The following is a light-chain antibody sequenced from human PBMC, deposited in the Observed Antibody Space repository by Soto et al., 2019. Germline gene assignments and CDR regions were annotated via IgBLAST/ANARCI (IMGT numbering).Light chain of an antibody. J-gene: IGLJ2*01. CDR3: CSYAGSSTLV. V-gene: IGLV2-11*01. CDR2: DVT. Sequence: QSALTQPRSVSGSPGQSVTISCTGTSSDVGGYGDVSWYQQHPGKAPKLIIYDVTRRPSGVPDRFSGSKSGNTASLTISGLQDEDAADFYCCSYAGSSTLVFGGGTKLTVL. CDR1: SSDVGGYGD.